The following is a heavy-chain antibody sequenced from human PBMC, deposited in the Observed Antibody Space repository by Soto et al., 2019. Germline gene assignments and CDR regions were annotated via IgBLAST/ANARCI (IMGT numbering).Heavy chain of an antibody. CDR3: AKDPDISGWYQTDLDY. CDR1: GSTFSDQY. Sequence: VQLVESGGGLVQPGGSLRLSCAGSGSTFSDQYMDWVRQAPGKGLEWVGRSGNKANRATTEYGSSVKGRFTITRDDSWNSLFLQMNNLKIEDTAVYYCAKDPDISGWYQTDLDYWGQGTLVTVSS. CDR2: SGNKANRATT. J-gene: IGHJ4*02. V-gene: IGHV3-72*01. D-gene: IGHD6-19*01.